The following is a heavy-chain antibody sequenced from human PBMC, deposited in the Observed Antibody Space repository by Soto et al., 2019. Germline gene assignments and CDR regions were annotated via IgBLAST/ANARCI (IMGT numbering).Heavy chain of an antibody. CDR1: GFTFNTYW. J-gene: IGHJ4*02. D-gene: IGHD3-3*01. CDR3: ARSAVAPADF. Sequence: EMQLVESGGGLVQPGGSLRLSCAASGFTFNTYWMTWVRKAPGKGLEWVANIKGDGSAKFYVDSVKGRFTISRDNAKNSLYLQMNSLRAEDTAVYYCARSAVAPADFWGQGTLVTVSS. CDR2: IKGDGSAK. V-gene: IGHV3-7*03.